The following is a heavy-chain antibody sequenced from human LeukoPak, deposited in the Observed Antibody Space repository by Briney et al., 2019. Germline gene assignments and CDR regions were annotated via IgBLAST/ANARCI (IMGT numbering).Heavy chain of an antibody. CDR2: INPNSGGT. Sequence: ASVKVSCKASGYTFTGYYMHWVRQAPGQGLEWMGWINPNSGGTNYAQKFQGRVTMTRDTSISTAYMELRRLRSDDTAVYYCARDITMIVVVTSTRYDYWGQGTLVTVSS. V-gene: IGHV1-2*02. D-gene: IGHD3-22*01. CDR1: GYTFTGYY. CDR3: ARDITMIVVVTSTRYDY. J-gene: IGHJ4*02.